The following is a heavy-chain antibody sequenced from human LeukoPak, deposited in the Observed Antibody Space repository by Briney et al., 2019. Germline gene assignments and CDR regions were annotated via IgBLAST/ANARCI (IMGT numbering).Heavy chain of an antibody. CDR2: ISYDGSNK. V-gene: IGHV3-30*03. J-gene: IGHJ4*02. CDR1: GFTFSSYG. CDR3: ASGLRCSSTSCYYFDY. Sequence: GGSLRPSCAASGFTFSSYGMHWVCQAPGKGLEWVAVISYDGSNKYYADSVKGRITISRDNSKNTLYVQMNSLRAEDTAVYYCASGLRCSSTSCYYFDYWGQGTLVTVSS. D-gene: IGHD2-2*01.